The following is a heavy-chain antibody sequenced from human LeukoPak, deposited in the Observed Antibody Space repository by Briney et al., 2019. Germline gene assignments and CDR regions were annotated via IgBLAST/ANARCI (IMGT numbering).Heavy chain of an antibody. CDR1: GYSFTSND. V-gene: IGHV1-8*01. D-gene: IGHD6-19*01. CDR2: MNPNSGNT. J-gene: IGHJ5*02. CDR3: ARGITGYSSGWRFDP. Sequence: ASVKVSCKASGYSFTSNDINRVRQATGQGLEWMGWMNPNSGNTGYAQNFQGRVTMTRNTSISTAYMELSSLRSEDTAVYYCARGITGYSSGWRFDPWGQGTLVTVSS.